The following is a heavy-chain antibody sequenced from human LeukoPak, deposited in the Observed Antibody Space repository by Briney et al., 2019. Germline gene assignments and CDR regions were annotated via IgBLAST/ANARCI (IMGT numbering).Heavy chain of an antibody. J-gene: IGHJ4*02. CDR1: GFTFSNYW. Sequence: GGSLRLSCAASGFTFSNYWMSWVRRAPGKGLEWVANIKQDGSETYFVYSVRGRFTISRDNAKKALYLQMNSLIADDTAVYYXXXXXXXXXXXDYFDXXXXXTLVTVXS. V-gene: IGHV3-7*01. CDR3: XXXXXXXXXXDYFDX. CDR2: IKQDGSET.